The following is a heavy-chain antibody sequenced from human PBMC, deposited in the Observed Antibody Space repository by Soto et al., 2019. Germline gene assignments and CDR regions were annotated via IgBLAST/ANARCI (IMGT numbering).Heavy chain of an antibody. CDR2: ISHSGGT. J-gene: IGHJ4*02. CDR1: GYSISSGYY. Sequence: PSETLSLTCAVSGYSISSGYYWGWIRQPPGKGLEWIGSISHSGGTYYNPSLKTRVTISVDTSKKQFSLKLTSVTAADTALYYCARLRACGNSSGSFDLWGQGTLVTVS. V-gene: IGHV4-38-2*01. D-gene: IGHD6-13*01. CDR3: ARLRACGNSSGSFDL.